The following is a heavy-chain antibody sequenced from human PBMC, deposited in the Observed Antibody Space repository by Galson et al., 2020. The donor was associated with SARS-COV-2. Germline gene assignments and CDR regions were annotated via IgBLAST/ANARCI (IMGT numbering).Heavy chain of an antibody. J-gene: IGHJ4*02. CDR3: ASTPPGRGIGYFDY. V-gene: IGHV4-59*01. Sequence: SETLSLTCTVSGGSISSYYWSWIRQPPGKGLEWIGYIYYSGSTNYNPSLKSRVTISVDTSKNQFSLKLSSVTAADTAVYYCASTPPGRGIGYFDYWGQGTLVTVSS. CDR1: GGSISSYY. CDR2: IYYSGST. D-gene: IGHD1-26*01.